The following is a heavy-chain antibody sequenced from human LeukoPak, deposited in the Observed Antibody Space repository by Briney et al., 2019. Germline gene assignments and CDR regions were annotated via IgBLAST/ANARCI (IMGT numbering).Heavy chain of an antibody. V-gene: IGHV3-23*01. D-gene: IGHD2-21*01. Sequence: GGSLRLSCAASGFTFSSYAMNWVRQAPGKGLEWVSTISGSGGSTYYADSVKGRFTISRDNSKNTLYLQMNSLRAEDTAVYYCAKGTYYPNYYFDYWGLGTLVTVSS. CDR3: AKGTYYPNYYFDY. CDR2: ISGSGGST. J-gene: IGHJ4*02. CDR1: GFTFSSYA.